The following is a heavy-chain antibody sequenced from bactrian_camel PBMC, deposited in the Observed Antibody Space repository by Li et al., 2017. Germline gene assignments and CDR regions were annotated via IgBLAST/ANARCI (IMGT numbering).Heavy chain of an antibody. V-gene: IGHV3S55*01. CDR2: IAPDGSR. CDR1: GLTFEGGN. CDR3: GAGPDVGREKHLTADQVLSIRHNNF. J-gene: IGHJ4*01. D-gene: IGHD3*01. Sequence: HVQLVESGGGAVQTGGSLRLTCTAVGLTFEGGNQGWYRETPGNEFELVSSIAPDGSRWYADSVQGRFTISRNVLPERLSLQVTRLKAEDTAMYYCGAGPDVGREKHLTADQVLSIRHNNFWGQGTQVTVS.